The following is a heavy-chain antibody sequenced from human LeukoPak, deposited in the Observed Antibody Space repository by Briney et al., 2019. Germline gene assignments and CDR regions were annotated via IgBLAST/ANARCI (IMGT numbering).Heavy chain of an antibody. D-gene: IGHD4-17*01. CDR1: GFTFSSYG. CDR3: ARDDPPTVKDY. V-gene: IGHV3-33*01. CDR2: IWYDGSNK. J-gene: IGHJ4*02. Sequence: PGRSLRLSCAASGFTFSSYGMHWVRQAPGKGLEWVAVIWYDGSNKYYADSVKGRFTISRDNAKNSLYLQMNSLRAEDTAVYYCARDDPPTVKDYWGQGTLVTVSS.